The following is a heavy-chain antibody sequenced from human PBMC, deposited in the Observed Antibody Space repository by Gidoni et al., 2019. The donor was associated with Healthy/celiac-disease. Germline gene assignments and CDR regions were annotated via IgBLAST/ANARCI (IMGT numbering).Heavy chain of an antibody. J-gene: IGHJ4*02. D-gene: IGHD1-1*01. CDR2: ITYDGSNK. V-gene: IGHV3-30*18. CDR3: AKDRLEHGKYYFDY. CDR1: GFTFSSYG. Sequence: QVQLVESGGGLVQPGRSLRLSCAASGFTFSSYGMHWVRQAPGKGREWVAVITYDGSNKYYADSVKGRFTIYRDNSKNTLYLQMNSLRAEDTAVYYCAKDRLEHGKYYFDYWGQGTLVTVSS.